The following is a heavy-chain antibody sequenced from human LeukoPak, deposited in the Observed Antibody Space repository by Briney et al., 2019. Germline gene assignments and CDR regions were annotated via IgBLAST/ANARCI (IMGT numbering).Heavy chain of an antibody. CDR2: IYYSGST. CDR1: GGSISSSSYY. CDR3: ARHEFGHCGGDCYSNWFDP. D-gene: IGHD2-21*02. V-gene: IGHV4-39*01. Sequence: SETLSLTCTVSGGSISSSSYYWGWIRQPPGKGLEWIGSIYYSGSTYYNPSLKSRVTISVDTSKNQFSLKLSSVTAADTAVYYCARHEFGHCGGDCYSNWFDPWGQGTLVTVSS. J-gene: IGHJ5*02.